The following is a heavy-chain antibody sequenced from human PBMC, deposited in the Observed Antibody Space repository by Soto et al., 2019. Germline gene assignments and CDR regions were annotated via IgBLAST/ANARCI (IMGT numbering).Heavy chain of an antibody. CDR2: IYYSGTA. D-gene: IGHD4-17*01. CDR1: GGSISSSTYY. Sequence: QLQLQESGPGLVKPSETLSLTCSVSGGSISSSTYYWGWVRQPPGKGLEWIGSIYYSGTAHYTPSLKSRLPISVDTSKNQFSRNLSAVTAADTAVYYCARRATTVTYDAFDIWGQGTMVTVSS. V-gene: IGHV4-39*01. J-gene: IGHJ3*02. CDR3: ARRATTVTYDAFDI.